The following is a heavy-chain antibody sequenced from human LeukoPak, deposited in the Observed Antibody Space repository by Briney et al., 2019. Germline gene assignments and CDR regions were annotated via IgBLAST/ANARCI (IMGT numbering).Heavy chain of an antibody. D-gene: IGHD6-6*01. CDR3: ARQGSGSSSHESGGVDY. CDR2: IYPGDSDT. CDR1: GYSFTSYW. V-gene: IGHV5-51*01. Sequence: GESLKIFCKGSGYSFTSYWIGWVRQMPGKGLEWMGIIYPGDSDTRYSPSFQGQVTISADKSISTAYLQWSSLKASDTAMYYCARQGSGSSSHESGGVDYWGQGTLVTVSS. J-gene: IGHJ4*02.